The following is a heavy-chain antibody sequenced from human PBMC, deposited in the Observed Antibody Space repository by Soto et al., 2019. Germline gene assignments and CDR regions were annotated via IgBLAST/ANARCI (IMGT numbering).Heavy chain of an antibody. J-gene: IGHJ6*02. V-gene: IGHV3-33*01. CDR1: GFTFSSYG. CDR2: IWYDGSNK. CDR3: ARELGYCSCTSCSKGYYGMDV. D-gene: IGHD2-2*01. Sequence: QLQLVESGGGVVQPGRSLRLSCAASGFTFSSYGMHWVRQAPGKGLEWVAVIWYDGSNKYYADSVKGRFIISRDNSKNTLYLQMNSLRAEDTAVYYCARELGYCSCTSCSKGYYGMDVWGPGTTVTVS.